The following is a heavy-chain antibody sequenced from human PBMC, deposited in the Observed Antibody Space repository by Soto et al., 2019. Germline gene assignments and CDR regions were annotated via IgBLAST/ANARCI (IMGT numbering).Heavy chain of an antibody. V-gene: IGHV1-2*02. CDR2: INPNSGGT. CDR1: GYTFTGYY. J-gene: IGHJ4*02. D-gene: IGHD2-15*01. Sequence: QVQLVQSGAEVKKPGASVKVSCKASGYTFTGYYMHWVRQAPGQGLEWMGWINPNSGGTNYAQKFQGGVTMTRDTSISTAYMELSRLRSDDTAVYYCARTATTYCSGGSCYSMAFDYWGQGTLVTVSS. CDR3: ARTATTYCSGGSCYSMAFDY.